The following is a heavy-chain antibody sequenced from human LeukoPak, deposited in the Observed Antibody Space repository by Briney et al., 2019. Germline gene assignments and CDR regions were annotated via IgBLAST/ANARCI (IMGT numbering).Heavy chain of an antibody. Sequence: SETLSLTCTVFGGSISSYYWSWIRQPPGKGLEWFGYIYYSGSTNYNPSLKSRVTISVDTSKNQFALKLSSVTAADTAVYYCARHVIVGATAFDIWGKGTLVTVSS. J-gene: IGHJ3*02. CDR1: GGSISSYY. CDR2: IYYSGST. V-gene: IGHV4-59*08. CDR3: ARHVIVGATAFDI. D-gene: IGHD1-26*01.